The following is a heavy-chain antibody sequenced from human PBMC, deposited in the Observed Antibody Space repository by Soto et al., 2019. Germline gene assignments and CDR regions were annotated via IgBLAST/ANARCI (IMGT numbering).Heavy chain of an antibody. Sequence: EVQLVESGGGLVQPGGSLRLSCAASGFTFSSYWMHWVRQAPGKGLVWVSRINSDGSSTSYAESVKGRFTISRDNAKNTLYLQMNSLRAEDTAVYYCVSTSLVVAAATREDYWGQGNLVTVSS. CDR1: GFTFSSYW. D-gene: IGHD2-15*01. J-gene: IGHJ4*02. CDR3: VSTSLVVAAATREDY. V-gene: IGHV3-74*01. CDR2: INSDGSST.